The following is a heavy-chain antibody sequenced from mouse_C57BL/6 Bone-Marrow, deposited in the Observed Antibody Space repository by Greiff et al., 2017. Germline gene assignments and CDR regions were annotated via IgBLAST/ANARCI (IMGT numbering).Heavy chain of an antibody. CDR3: AREGFITTVVGFDY. J-gene: IGHJ2*01. CDR2: IYPGDGDT. V-gene: IGHV1-80*01. D-gene: IGHD1-1*01. Sequence: VKVVESGAELVKPGASVKISCKASGYAFSSYWMNWVKQRPGKGLEWIGQIYPGDGDTNYNGKFKGKATLTADKSSSTAYMQLSSLTSEDSAVYFCAREGFITTVVGFDYWGQGTTLTVSS. CDR1: GYAFSSYW.